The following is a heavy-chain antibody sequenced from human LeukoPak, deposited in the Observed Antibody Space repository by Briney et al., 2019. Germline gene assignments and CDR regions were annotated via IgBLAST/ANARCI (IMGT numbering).Heavy chain of an antibody. V-gene: IGHV1-2*02. CDR2: INPNSGGT. D-gene: IGHD2-2*01. Sequence: ASVKVSCKASGYTFTGYYMHWVRQAPGQGLEWMGWINPNSGGTNYAQKFQGRVTMTRDTSISTAYMELSRLRSDDTAVYYCARDPVLVEVVSAAMPENWFDPWGQGTLVTVSS. CDR1: GYTFTGYY. J-gene: IGHJ5*02. CDR3: ARDPVLVEVVSAAMPENWFDP.